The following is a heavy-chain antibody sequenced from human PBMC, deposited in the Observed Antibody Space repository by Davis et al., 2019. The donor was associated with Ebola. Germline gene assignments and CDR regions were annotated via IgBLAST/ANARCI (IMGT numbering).Heavy chain of an antibody. CDR1: GDSLSTAG. Sequence: HSQTLSLTSAISGDSLSTAGWNCIRQSPSRGLEWLGRTYYTSKWHNDYGESVKSRITINPDPSKNQLSLQLNSVTPEDTAVYYCVRGWGRSGLDVWGQGTTVTVSS. CDR3: VRGWGRSGLDV. CDR2: TYYTSKWHN. J-gene: IGHJ6*02. D-gene: IGHD3-16*01. V-gene: IGHV6-1*01.